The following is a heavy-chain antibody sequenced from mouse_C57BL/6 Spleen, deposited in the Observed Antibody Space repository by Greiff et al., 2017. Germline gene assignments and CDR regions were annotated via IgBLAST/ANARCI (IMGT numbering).Heavy chain of an antibody. V-gene: IGHV1-15*01. CDR1: GYTFTDYE. Sequence: QVQLQQSGAELVRPGASVTLSCKASGYTFTDYEMHWVKQTPVHGLEWIGAIDPETGGTAYNQKFKGKAILTADKSSSTAYMELRSLTSEDSAVXYCTRERGYGNSWYFDVWGTGTTVTVSS. CDR3: TRERGYGNSWYFDV. J-gene: IGHJ1*03. CDR2: IDPETGGT. D-gene: IGHD2-1*01.